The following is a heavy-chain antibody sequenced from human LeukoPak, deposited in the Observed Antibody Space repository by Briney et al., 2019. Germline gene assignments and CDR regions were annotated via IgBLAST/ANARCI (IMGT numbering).Heavy chain of an antibody. D-gene: IGHD3-22*01. J-gene: IGHJ4*02. Sequence: GGSLRLSCAASGFTFSSYAMSWVRQAPGKGLEWVSTISGSGGSTYYADSVKGRFTISRDNSKNTLYLQMNSLRAEDTAVYYCAKFSRDSITMIVVTGWGQGTLVTVSS. CDR2: ISGSGGST. CDR3: AKFSRDSITMIVVTG. CDR1: GFTFSSYA. V-gene: IGHV3-23*01.